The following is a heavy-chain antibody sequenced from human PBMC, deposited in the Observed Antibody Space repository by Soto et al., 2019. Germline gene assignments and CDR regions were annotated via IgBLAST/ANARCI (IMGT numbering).Heavy chain of an antibody. CDR2: ISPMFGAA. CDR3: AREVQVHTPAFVY. J-gene: IGHJ4*02. D-gene: IGHD3-10*01. CDR1: GGTFNTYA. Sequence: QVQLVQSGAEMKKPGSSVKVSCQSSGGTFNTYAMNWVRQAPGQGPEWMGDISPMFGAANYAPKFQGRVTITAGESTGTSYMQLSSLTSEGTALYFCAREVQVHTPAFVYWGQGTLVTVSS. V-gene: IGHV1-69*19.